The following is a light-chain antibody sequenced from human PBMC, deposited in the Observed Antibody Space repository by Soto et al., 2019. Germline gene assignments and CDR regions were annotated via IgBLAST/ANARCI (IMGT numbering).Light chain of an antibody. CDR1: QSVSSK. V-gene: IGKV3-15*01. CDR2: GAS. J-gene: IGKJ1*01. Sequence: IAMTQSPATLSVSPGERATLPFRASQSVSSKLAWYQQKPGQAPRLLVYGASTRATGIPARFSGSEAGTDFTLTITSLQSEDFGVYFCQQYKDWPTTFGQGTKVDIK. CDR3: QQYKDWPTT.